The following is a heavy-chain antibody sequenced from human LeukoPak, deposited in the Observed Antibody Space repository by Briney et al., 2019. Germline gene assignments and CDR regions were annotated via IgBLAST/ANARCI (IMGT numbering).Heavy chain of an antibody. D-gene: IGHD6-19*01. J-gene: IGHJ4*02. Sequence: GGSLRLSCAASGFTFSDYYMSWIRQAPGRGLEWVSYISSRGSSIQYADSVKGRFTISRDNFKNTLYLQMNSLRAEDTAIYYCAKHFQSSGWFWDYWGQGTLVTVSS. V-gene: IGHV3-11*01. CDR2: ISSRGSSI. CDR1: GFTFSDYY. CDR3: AKHFQSSGWFWDY.